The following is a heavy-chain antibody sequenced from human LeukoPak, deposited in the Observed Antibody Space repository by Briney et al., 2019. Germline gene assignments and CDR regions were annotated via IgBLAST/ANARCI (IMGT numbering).Heavy chain of an antibody. D-gene: IGHD6-13*01. CDR1: GFTFSIYW. CDR2: IKEDGSQK. J-gene: IGHJ4*02. CDR3: LRVYQGY. V-gene: IGHV3-7*01. Sequence: PGGSLRLSGAASGFTFSIYWMSWVRQAPGKGLEWVANIKEDGSQKYYVDSVKGRFTISRDNAKNSLYLQMNSLRAEDTALYYCLRVYQGYWGQGTLVTVSS.